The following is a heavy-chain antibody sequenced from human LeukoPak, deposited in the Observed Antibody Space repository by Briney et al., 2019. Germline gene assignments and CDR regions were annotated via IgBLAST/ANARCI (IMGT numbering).Heavy chain of an antibody. D-gene: IGHD6-6*01. CDR1: GYTFSSYT. V-gene: IGHV7-4-1*02. CDR2: INTNTGNP. CDR3: AREVGIIAARQSGDY. Sequence: ASVKVSCKASGYTFSSYTMNWVRQAPGQGLEWMGWINTNTGNPTYAQGFTGRFVFSLDTSVSTAYLQISSLKAEDTAVYYCAREVGIIAARQSGDYWGQGTLVTVSS. J-gene: IGHJ4*02.